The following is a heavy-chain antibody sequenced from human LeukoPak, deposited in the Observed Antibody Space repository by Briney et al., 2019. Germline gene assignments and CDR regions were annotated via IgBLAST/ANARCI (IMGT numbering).Heavy chain of an antibody. V-gene: IGHV3-48*01. CDR3: ARDLAVAYTILDY. J-gene: IGHJ4*02. D-gene: IGHD6-19*01. CDR1: GFTFSSYG. Sequence: PGGSLRLSCAASGFTFSSYGMNWVRQAPGKGLEWVSYISSSGSTIYYADSVKGRFTISRDNAKNSLYLQMNSLRAEDTAVYYCARDLAVAYTILDYWGQGTLVTVSS. CDR2: ISSSGSTI.